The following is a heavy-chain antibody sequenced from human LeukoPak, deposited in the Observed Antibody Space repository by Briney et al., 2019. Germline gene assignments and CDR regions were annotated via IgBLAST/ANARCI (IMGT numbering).Heavy chain of an antibody. J-gene: IGHJ4*02. Sequence: GGSLRLSCAASGFTFSSYSINWVRQAPGKRLEWVSSISSSSSYIYYADSVKGRFTISRDNAKNSLYLQMNSLRAEDTAIYYCARRQIAVAGAFDYWGQGTLVTVSS. V-gene: IGHV3-21*01. CDR2: ISSSSSYI. CDR3: ARRQIAVAGAFDY. D-gene: IGHD6-19*01. CDR1: GFTFSSYS.